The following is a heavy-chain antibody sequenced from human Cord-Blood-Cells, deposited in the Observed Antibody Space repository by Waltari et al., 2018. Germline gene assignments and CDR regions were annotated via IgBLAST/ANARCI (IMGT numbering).Heavy chain of an antibody. D-gene: IGHD2-2*01. J-gene: IGHJ3*02. CDR1: GFTFSSYG. Sequence: QVQLVESGGGVVQPGRSLRLSCEASGFTFSSYGMHWVRQAPGKGLEWVAVISYYGSNKYYADSVKGRFTISRDNSKNTLYLQMNSLRAEDTAVYYCAKSLGEYCSSTSCSYDAFDIWGQGTMVTVSS. CDR2: ISYYGSNK. V-gene: IGHV3-30*18. CDR3: AKSLGEYCSSTSCSYDAFDI.